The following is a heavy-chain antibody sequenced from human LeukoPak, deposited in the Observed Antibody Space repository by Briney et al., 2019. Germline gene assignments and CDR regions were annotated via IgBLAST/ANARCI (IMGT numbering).Heavy chain of an antibody. J-gene: IGHJ4*02. Sequence: SVKVSCKASGGTFSSYAISWVRQAPGQGLEWMGGIIPIFGTANYAQKFQGRVTITTDESTSTAYMELSSLRSEDTAVYYCARGGTHTYYFDYWGQGTLVTVSS. D-gene: IGHD1-1*01. V-gene: IGHV1-69*05. CDR2: IIPIFGTA. CDR3: ARGGTHTYYFDY. CDR1: GGTFSSYA.